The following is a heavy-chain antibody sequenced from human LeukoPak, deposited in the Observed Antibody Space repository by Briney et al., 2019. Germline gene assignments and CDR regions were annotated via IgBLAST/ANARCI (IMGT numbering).Heavy chain of an antibody. CDR1: GFAVSSNY. CDR3: ARGSYGDYLAYDY. J-gene: IGHJ4*02. D-gene: IGHD4-17*01. V-gene: IGHV3-53*01. CDR2: IYSGGST. Sequence: GGSLRLSCAASGFAVSSNYMSWVRQAPGKGLEWVSVIYSGGSTFYADSVKGRFTISRDNAKNSVSLQMNSLRAEDTAVYYCARGSYGDYLAYDYWGQGTLVTVSS.